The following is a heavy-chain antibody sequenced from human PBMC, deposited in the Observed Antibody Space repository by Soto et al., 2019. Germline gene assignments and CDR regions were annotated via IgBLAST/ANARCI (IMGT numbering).Heavy chain of an antibody. CDR2: INQDGSEK. CDR1: GFTLSGYW. Sequence: GRSLRLSCVVSGFTLSGYWMSRVRQAPGKGLEWVANINQDGSEKYYADSVKGRFTISRDNSKNTLYLQMNSLRAEDTAVYYCAKNPGYYYDSTGYHFDYWGQGTLVTVSS. D-gene: IGHD3-22*01. J-gene: IGHJ4*02. CDR3: AKNPGYYYDSTGYHFDY. V-gene: IGHV3-7*05.